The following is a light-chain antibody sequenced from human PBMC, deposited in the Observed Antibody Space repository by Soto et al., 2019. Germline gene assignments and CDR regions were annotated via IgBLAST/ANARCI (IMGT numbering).Light chain of an antibody. V-gene: IGKV3-20*01. Sequence: EIVVTQSPGTLSLSPGERATLSCRAIQSVSSSYLSWYQQEPGQAPVLLIYCSSSSATGIPDRFSGSGSGTEFTLTISRLEPGDFAVYYCRKYGSAXSITCGQGTRLXI. J-gene: IGKJ5*01. CDR1: QSVSSSY. CDR2: CSS. CDR3: RKYGSAXSIT.